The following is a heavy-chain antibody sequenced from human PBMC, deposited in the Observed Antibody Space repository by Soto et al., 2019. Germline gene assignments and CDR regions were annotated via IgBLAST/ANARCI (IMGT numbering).Heavy chain of an antibody. Sequence: QVQLVQSGAEVKKPGSSVKVSCKASGGTFSNYAISWVRQAPGEGLEWMGGIIPIFGTANYAQKFQGRVTITADESMSTAYMELSSLRSDDTAVYYCASPTGKLDYWGQGTLVTVSS. J-gene: IGHJ4*02. D-gene: IGHD2-8*02. CDR2: IIPIFGTA. CDR1: GGTFSNYA. CDR3: ASPTGKLDY. V-gene: IGHV1-69*01.